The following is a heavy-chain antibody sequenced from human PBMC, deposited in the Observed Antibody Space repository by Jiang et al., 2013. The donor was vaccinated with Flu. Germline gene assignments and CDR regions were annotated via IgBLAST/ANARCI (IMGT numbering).Heavy chain of an antibody. CDR1: GGSTSDYY. D-gene: IGHD2-2*01. J-gene: IGHJ3*02. CDR2: ILYSGTA. V-gene: IGHV4-59*08. Sequence: LLKPSETLSLTCTVSGGSTSDYYWSWIRQPPGKGLELIGYILYSGTANYKPSFRARATISIDTSKNYFSLKLTSVTAADTALYYCVRRARVEVPAAPPRLLYDIWGPGTLVTVSS. CDR3: VRRARVEVPAAPPRLLYDI.